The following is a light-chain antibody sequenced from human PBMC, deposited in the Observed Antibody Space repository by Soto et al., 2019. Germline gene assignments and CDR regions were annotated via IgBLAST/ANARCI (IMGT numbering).Light chain of an antibody. J-gene: IGLJ3*02. CDR1: NSNIGKNY. V-gene: IGLV1-51*02. CDR3: GAWDNSLRVVV. Sequence: QSVLTQPPSVSAAPGQKVTISCSGSNSNIGKNYVSWYQQFPGTAPKLLIYEINERPSGIPDRFSGSKSGTSATLGIAGLQTGDEDDYYCGAWDNSLRVVVFGGGTQLTVL. CDR2: EIN.